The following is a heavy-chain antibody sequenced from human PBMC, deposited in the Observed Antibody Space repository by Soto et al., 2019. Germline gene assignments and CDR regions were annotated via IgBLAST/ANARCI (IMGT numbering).Heavy chain of an antibody. V-gene: IGHV3-23*01. CDR1: GFSFSSYA. D-gene: IGHD3-3*01. CDR3: AKGGHYDFWSGSCPCYMDV. J-gene: IGHJ6*03. CDR2: ISGSGGST. Sequence: PGGSLRLSCAASGFSFSSYAMSWVRQAPGKGLEWVSAISGSGGSTYYADSVKGRFTISRDNSKNTLYLQMNSLRAEDTAVYYCAKGGHYDFWSGSCPCYMDVWGKGTTVTVSS.